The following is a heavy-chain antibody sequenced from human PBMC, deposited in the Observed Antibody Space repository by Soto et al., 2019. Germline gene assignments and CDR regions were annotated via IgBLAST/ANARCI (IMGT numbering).Heavy chain of an antibody. CDR2: IYYSGST. D-gene: IGHD4-17*01. CDR1: GGSISSSSYY. CDR3: ARAFGGDYGDAIDY. Sequence: SETLSLTCTVSGGSISSSSYYWGWIRQPPGKGLEWIGSIYYSGSTYYNPSLKSRVTISVDTSKNQFSLKLSSVTAADTAVYYCARAFGGDYGDAIDYWGQGTLVTVSS. V-gene: IGHV4-39*01. J-gene: IGHJ4*02.